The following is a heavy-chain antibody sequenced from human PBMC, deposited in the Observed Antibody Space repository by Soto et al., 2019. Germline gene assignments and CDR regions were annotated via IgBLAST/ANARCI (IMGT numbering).Heavy chain of an antibody. CDR2: ISAYNGNT. V-gene: IGHV1-18*01. CDR1: GYTFTSYG. D-gene: IGHD6-19*01. Sequence: ASVKVSCKASGYTFTSYGISWVRQAPGQGLEWMGWISAYNGNTNYAQKLQGRVTITTDTSTSTAYMELRSLRSDDTAVYYCARDGYSSGWSGFDPWGQGTLVTVSS. CDR3: ARDGYSSGWSGFDP. J-gene: IGHJ5*02.